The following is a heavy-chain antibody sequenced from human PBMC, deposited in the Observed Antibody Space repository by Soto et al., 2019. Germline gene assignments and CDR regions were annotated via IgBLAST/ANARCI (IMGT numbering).Heavy chain of an antibody. CDR3: ANSPRDIVVVVAATHFDY. CDR2: ISGSGGST. Sequence: GGSLRLSCAASGFTFSSYAMSWVRQAPGKGLEWVSAISGSGGSTYYADSVKGRFTISRDNSKNTLYLQMNSLRAEDTAVYYCANSPRDIVVVVAATHFDYWGQGTLVTVSS. CDR1: GFTFSSYA. D-gene: IGHD2-15*01. V-gene: IGHV3-23*01. J-gene: IGHJ4*02.